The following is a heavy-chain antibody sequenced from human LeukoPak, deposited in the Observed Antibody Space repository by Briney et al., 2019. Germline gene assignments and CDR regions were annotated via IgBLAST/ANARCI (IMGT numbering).Heavy chain of an antibody. Sequence: KPSETLSLTCTVSGGSIRGYYWSWIRQPPGKGLEWIGYIYYSGSTNYNPSLKSRVTISVDTSKNQFSLKLSAVTAADTAVYYRARHEFDSGSLPYFDYWGQGILVTVSS. CDR3: ARHEFDSGSLPYFDY. CDR1: GGSIRGYY. CDR2: IYYSGST. J-gene: IGHJ4*02. D-gene: IGHD3-10*01. V-gene: IGHV4-59*08.